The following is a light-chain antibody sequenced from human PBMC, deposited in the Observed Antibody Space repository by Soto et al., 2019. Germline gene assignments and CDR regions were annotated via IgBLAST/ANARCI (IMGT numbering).Light chain of an antibody. Sequence: EIVLTQSPGTLSLSPGERATLSCRASQSVSSSYLAWYQQKHGQATRLLIYGASSRATGIPDRFSGSGSGTDFTLTISRMEPEDFAVYYCQQYGSSPETCGQGNKVDIK. CDR2: GAS. CDR1: QSVSSSY. J-gene: IGKJ1*01. V-gene: IGKV3-20*01. CDR3: QQYGSSPET.